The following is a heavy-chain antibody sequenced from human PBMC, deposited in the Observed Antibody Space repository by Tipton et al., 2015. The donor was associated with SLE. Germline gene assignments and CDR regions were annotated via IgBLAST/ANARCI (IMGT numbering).Heavy chain of an antibody. Sequence: TLSLTCTVSGGSVSSGGFFWTWIRQHPGKGLEWIGYIYSDGSTYYNPSLKSRVGISLDTSKNQFSVKLTSVTAADTAVYYCARGGWYMDVWGKGTTVTVSS. CDR2: IYSDGST. D-gene: IGHD2-15*01. V-gene: IGHV4-31*03. J-gene: IGHJ6*03. CDR3: ARGGWYMDV. CDR1: GGSVSSGGFF.